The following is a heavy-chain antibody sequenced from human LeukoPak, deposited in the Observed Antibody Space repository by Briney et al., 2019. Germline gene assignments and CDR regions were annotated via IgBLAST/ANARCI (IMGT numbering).Heavy chain of an antibody. D-gene: IGHD6-19*01. CDR1: GGSFSGYY. CDR2: INHSGST. CDR3: ARVRQWLSYMDV. J-gene: IGHJ3*01. Sequence: SETLSLTCAVYGGSFSGYYWSWIRQPPGKGLEWIGEINHSGSTNYNPSLKSRVTISVDTSKNQFSLKLSSVTAADTAVYYCARVRQWLSYMDVWGQGTMVTVSS. V-gene: IGHV4-34*01.